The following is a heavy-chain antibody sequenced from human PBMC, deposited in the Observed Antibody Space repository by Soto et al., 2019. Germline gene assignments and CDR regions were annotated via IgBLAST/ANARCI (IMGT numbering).Heavy chain of an antibody. CDR1: GFTFSDYY. CDR3: ARGGGYSGYEIDY. Sequence: GSLRLSCAASGFTFSDYYLSWIRQAPGKGLEWVSYISSSGNTIYYADPLKGRFTISRDNARNSLYLQMNSLRAEDTAVYYCARGGGYSGYEIDYWGQGTLVTVSS. J-gene: IGHJ4*02. D-gene: IGHD5-12*01. V-gene: IGHV3-11*01. CDR2: ISSSGNTI.